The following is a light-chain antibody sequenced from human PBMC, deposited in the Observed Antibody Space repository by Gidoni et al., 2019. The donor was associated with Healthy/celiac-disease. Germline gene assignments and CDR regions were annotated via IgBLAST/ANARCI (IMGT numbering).Light chain of an antibody. CDR3: QQLGT. J-gene: IGKJ2*02. Sequence: DIVMTQFLDALAVSLGERATINCTSSQSVLYSSNNKNYLAWYQQKPGQPPKLLIYWASTRESGVPDRFSGSGSGTDFTLTISSLQAEDVAVYYCQQLGTFGQGTKLEIK. CDR2: WAS. V-gene: IGKV4-1*01. CDR1: QSVLYSSNNKNY.